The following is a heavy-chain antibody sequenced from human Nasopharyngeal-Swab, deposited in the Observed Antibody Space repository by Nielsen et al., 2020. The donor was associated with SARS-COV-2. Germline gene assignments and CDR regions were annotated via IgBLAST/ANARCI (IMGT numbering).Heavy chain of an antibody. CDR3: ARDIEEWLVVPSLSFDY. D-gene: IGHD3-3*01. Sequence: ASVKVSCKASCYTFSSYGINWVRQAPGQGLEGMGWISTYSANTNFAQKFQDRLSMTTDTSTSTAYMELRNLRSDDTAVYYCARDIEEWLVVPSLSFDYWGQGTLVTVSS. CDR1: CYTFSSYG. J-gene: IGHJ4*02. CDR2: ISTYSANT. V-gene: IGHV1-18*01.